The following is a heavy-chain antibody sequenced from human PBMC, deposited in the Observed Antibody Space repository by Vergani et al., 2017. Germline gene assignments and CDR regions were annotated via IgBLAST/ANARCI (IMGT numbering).Heavy chain of an antibody. D-gene: IGHD3-22*01. CDR1: GGSISSSSYY. J-gene: IGHJ4*02. Sequence: QLQLQESGPGLVKPSETLSLTCTVSGGSISSSSYYWGWIRQPPGKGLEWIGSIYYSGSTYYNPSLKSRVTISVDTSKNQFSLQLSSVTAADTAVYYCARGGITMIVVVWGQGTLVTVSS. CDR2: IYYSGST. V-gene: IGHV4-39*07. CDR3: ARGGITMIVVV.